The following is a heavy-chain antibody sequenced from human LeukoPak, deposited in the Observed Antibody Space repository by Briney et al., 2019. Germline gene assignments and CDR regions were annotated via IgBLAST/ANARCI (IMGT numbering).Heavy chain of an antibody. CDR1: GYTFTGYY. CDR3: ATAREYQLPDGRFDY. J-gene: IGHJ4*02. CDR2: INPNSGGT. V-gene: IGHV1-2*02. Sequence: ASVKVSCKASGYTFTGYYMHWVRQAPGQGLEWMGWINPNSGGTNYAQKFQGRVTMTRDTSISTAYMELSRLRSDDTAVYYCATAREYQLPDGRFDYWGQGTLVTVSS. D-gene: IGHD2-2*01.